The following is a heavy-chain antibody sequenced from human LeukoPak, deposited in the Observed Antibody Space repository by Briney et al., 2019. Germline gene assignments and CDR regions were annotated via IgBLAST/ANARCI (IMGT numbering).Heavy chain of an antibody. Sequence: TGGSLRLSCAASGFTFSDYNMRWIRQAPGKGLEWVSSISRSGSTKYYADSVKGRFTISRDKSKNTLYLQMNSLRAEDTAVYYCARDWPAYGSGKKNWFDPWGQGTLVTVSS. J-gene: IGHJ5*02. CDR1: GFTFSDYN. V-gene: IGHV3-11*04. D-gene: IGHD3-10*01. CDR3: ARDWPAYGSGKKNWFDP. CDR2: ISRSGSTK.